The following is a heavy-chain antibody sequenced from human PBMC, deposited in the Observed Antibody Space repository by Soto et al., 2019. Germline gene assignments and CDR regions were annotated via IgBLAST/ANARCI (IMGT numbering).Heavy chain of an antibody. J-gene: IGHJ4*02. CDR1: GYKFSNYW. Sequence: PGESLKISCQGSGYKFSNYWLGWVRQMPGKGLEWMGLIYPGDSDTKYNPSFQGQVTISADKSISTAYLQWVSLRPSDSAIYYCARFKPAAHREATFDSWGLGTLVTVSS. D-gene: IGHD2-2*01. CDR3: ARFKPAAHREATFDS. V-gene: IGHV5-51*01. CDR2: IYPGDSDT.